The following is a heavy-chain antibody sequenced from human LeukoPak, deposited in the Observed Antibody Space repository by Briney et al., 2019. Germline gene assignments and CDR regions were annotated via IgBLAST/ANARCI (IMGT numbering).Heavy chain of an antibody. Sequence: SQTLSLTCTVSGGSISGGSYYWSWIRQPAGKELEWIGRIYTSGSTNYNPSLKSRVTISVDTSKNQFSLKLSSVTAADTAVYYCAGGNVWFGDPYNWFDPWGQGTLVTVSS. CDR1: GGSISGGSYY. J-gene: IGHJ5*02. D-gene: IGHD3-10*01. CDR2: IYTSGST. V-gene: IGHV4-61*02. CDR3: AGGNVWFGDPYNWFDP.